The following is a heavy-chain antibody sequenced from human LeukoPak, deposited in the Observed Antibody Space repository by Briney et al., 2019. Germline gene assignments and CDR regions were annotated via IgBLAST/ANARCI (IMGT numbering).Heavy chain of an antibody. D-gene: IGHD2-8*01. CDR3: GHCGFDIVLMVYAIFESPGWFDP. Sequence: GGSLRLSCAASGFTFRSYAMSWVRQAPGKGLEWVSAISGSGGSTYYADSAKGRFTISRDNSKNTLYLQMNSLRAEDTAVYYRGHCGFDIVLMVYAIFESPGWFDPWGQGTLVTVSS. J-gene: IGHJ5*02. V-gene: IGHV3-23*01. CDR2: ISGSGGST. CDR1: GFTFRSYA.